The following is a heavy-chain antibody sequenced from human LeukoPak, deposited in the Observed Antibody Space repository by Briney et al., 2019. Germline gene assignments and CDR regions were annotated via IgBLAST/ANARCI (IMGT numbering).Heavy chain of an antibody. V-gene: IGHV4-38-2*01. J-gene: IGHJ4*02. CDR2: IYHSGST. CDR1: GYSISSSYY. Sequence: SETLSLTCAVSGYSISSSYYWAWIRQPPGKGLEWIGSIYHSGSTYYNPSLNSRVTISVDTSKNQFSLKLSSVTAADTAVYYCARCAAGGVVTEIDYWCQGTLVTVSS. D-gene: IGHD2-21*02. CDR3: ARCAAGGVVTEIDY.